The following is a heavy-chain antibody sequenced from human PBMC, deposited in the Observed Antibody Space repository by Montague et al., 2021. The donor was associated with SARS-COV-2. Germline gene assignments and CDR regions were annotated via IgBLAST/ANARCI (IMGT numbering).Heavy chain of an antibody. CDR3: ARDRFDFGAGRQGTIDF. D-gene: IGHD3-10*01. J-gene: IGHJ4*02. Sequence: SETLSLTCSVSGDSITNHYWFWIRQPAGKGLEWIGRMHFTGKTNFSPFFSSQLTMSAGTSKNQFSLKLTSVTAADTAIYFCARDRFDFGAGRQGTIDFWGQGTLVTASS. CDR2: MHFTGKT. V-gene: IGHV4-4*07. CDR1: GDSITNHY.